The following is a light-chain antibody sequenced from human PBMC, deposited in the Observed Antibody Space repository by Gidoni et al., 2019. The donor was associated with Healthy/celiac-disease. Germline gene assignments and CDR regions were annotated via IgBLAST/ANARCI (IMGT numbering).Light chain of an antibody. CDR2: STN. J-gene: IGLJ3*02. CDR1: SSNIGSNT. CDR3: AAWDDSLNGPAWV. Sequence: QSVLTQPPSASGTPGQKVTISCSGSSSNIGSNTVNWYQQLPGTAPKLLIYSTNQRPSGVPDRFSGSKSGTSASLAISGLQSEDEADYYCAAWDDSLNGPAWVFGGGTKLTVL. V-gene: IGLV1-44*01.